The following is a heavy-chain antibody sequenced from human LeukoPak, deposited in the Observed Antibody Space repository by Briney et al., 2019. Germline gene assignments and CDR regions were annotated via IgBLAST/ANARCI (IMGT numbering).Heavy chain of an antibody. J-gene: IGHJ3*02. CDR1: GGTFSSYA. Sequence: GASVKVSCKASGGTFSSYAISWVRQAPGQGLEWMGRIIPILGIANYAQKFQGRVTITADKSTSTAYMELSSLRSEDTAVYYCARSAGAAGTDAFDIWGQGTMVTVSS. V-gene: IGHV1-69*04. CDR2: IIPILGIA. CDR3: ARSAGAAGTDAFDI. D-gene: IGHD6-13*01.